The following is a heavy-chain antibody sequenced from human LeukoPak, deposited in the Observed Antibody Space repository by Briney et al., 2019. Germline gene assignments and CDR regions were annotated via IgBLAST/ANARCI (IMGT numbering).Heavy chain of an antibody. J-gene: IGHJ4*02. V-gene: IGHV3-74*01. CDR2: INTDGSST. CDR3: ARETELGHFDY. CDR1: GFTFSSYW. D-gene: IGHD7-27*01. Sequence: GGSLRLSCAASGFTFSSYWMHWVRHAPGKGLVWVSRINTDGSSTSYADSVKGRFTISRDNAKNTLYLQMNSLRAEDTAVYYCARETELGHFDYWGQGTLVTVSS.